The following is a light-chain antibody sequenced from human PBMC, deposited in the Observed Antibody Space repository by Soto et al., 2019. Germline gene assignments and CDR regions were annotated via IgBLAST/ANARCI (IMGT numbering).Light chain of an antibody. CDR3: IQGLQTPPT. CDR2: LGS. V-gene: IGKV2-28*01. J-gene: IGKJ5*01. Sequence: DIVMTQSPLSLPVTPGEPAPISCRSSQSLLHSNGYNFLDWYLQKPGQSPQLLIYLGSSRSSGVPDRFSGSGSGTDFTLKIDRVEAEDVGTYYCIQGLQTPPTFGQGTRLEIK. CDR1: QSLLHSNGYNF.